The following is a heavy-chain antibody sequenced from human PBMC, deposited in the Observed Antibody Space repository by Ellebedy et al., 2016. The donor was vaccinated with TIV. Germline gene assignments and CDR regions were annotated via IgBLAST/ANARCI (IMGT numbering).Heavy chain of an antibody. CDR1: GYSFTKYW. D-gene: IGHD3-10*01. Sequence: PGGSLRPSCKVSGYSFTKYWIGWVRQLPGKGLEWMRIIYPGDSESRYSPSFQAQVTISADKSINTAYLQWSSLKASDTAMYYCARHDFTGSSEYGMDVWGQGTTVTVSS. CDR2: IYPGDSES. CDR3: ARHDFTGSSEYGMDV. J-gene: IGHJ6*02. V-gene: IGHV5-51*01.